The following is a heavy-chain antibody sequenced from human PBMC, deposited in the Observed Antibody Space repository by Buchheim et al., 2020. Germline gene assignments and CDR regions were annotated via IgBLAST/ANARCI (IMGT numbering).Heavy chain of an antibody. CDR2: FKSNADGATI. D-gene: IGHD1-1*01. V-gene: IGHV3-15*05. J-gene: IGHJ4*02. CDR1: GFTFSEAW. Sequence: EVQLVESGGGLVKPGGSLRLSCVASGFTFSEAWMSWVRQAPGKGLEGVGRFKSNADGATIDYAASVKGRFTISREDSENTVYLQLNSLKTEDTGVYYCTTAGRTSPQFDYWGQGTL. CDR3: TTAGRTSPQFDY.